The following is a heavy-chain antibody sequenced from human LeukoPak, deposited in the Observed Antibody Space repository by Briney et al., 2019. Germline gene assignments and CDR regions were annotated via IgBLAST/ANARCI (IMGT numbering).Heavy chain of an antibody. V-gene: IGHV5-51*01. D-gene: IGHD6-19*01. J-gene: IGHJ6*03. CDR2: IEPDDSNT. Sequence: GESLKISCKGSGYSFTSYWSCWLRQMPGKGREGMGIIEPDDSNTRYNPSFHGQVTIPANKSINTAYRPWSSLKASDTAMYYCARLGGRGSGWFVGGAYYYYMDVWGKGTTVTISS. CDR3: ARLGGRGSGWFVGGAYYYYMDV. CDR1: GYSFTSYW.